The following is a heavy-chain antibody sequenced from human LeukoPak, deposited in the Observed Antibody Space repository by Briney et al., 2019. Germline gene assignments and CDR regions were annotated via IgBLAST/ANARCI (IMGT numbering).Heavy chain of an antibody. D-gene: IGHD3-16*02. CDR2: ISGSGANT. CDR3: AKERAGYTNPYYFDY. J-gene: IGHJ4*02. V-gene: IGHV3-23*01. Sequence: GGSLRLSCAASGFTFSTYAMSWVRQAPGKGLEWVSTISGSGANTYYADSVRGRFTISRDNSKNTLYLHMNSLRAEDTAVYCCAKERAGYTNPYYFDYWGQGTLVTVSS. CDR1: GFTFSTYA.